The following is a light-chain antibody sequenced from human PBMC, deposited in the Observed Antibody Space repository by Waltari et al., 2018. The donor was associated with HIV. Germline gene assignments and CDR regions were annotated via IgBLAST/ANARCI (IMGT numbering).Light chain of an antibody. Sequence: QSVLTQPPSASGTPGQRVTISCSGSSSNIGSNYVYWYRQLPGTAPKLLIYRSNHRPSWVPDRFSGSNSGTSASLAISGLRSENEADYYCAAWDASLSVWVFGGGTKLTVL. CDR3: AAWDASLSVWV. V-gene: IGLV1-47*01. CDR1: SSNIGSNY. J-gene: IGLJ3*02. CDR2: RSN.